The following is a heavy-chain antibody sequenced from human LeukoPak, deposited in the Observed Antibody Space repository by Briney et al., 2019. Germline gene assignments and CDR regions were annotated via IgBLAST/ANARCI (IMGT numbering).Heavy chain of an antibody. CDR2: ISGSGGST. V-gene: IGHV3-23*01. Sequence: PGGSLRLSCAASGFTFSSYAMSWVRQAPGKGLEWVSAISGSGGSTYYADSVKGRFTISRDNSKNTLYLQMNSLRAEDTAVYYCAKRFKSSSWSHYFDYWGQGTLVTVSS. CDR3: AKRFKSSSWSHYFDY. D-gene: IGHD6-13*01. J-gene: IGHJ4*02. CDR1: GFTFSSYA.